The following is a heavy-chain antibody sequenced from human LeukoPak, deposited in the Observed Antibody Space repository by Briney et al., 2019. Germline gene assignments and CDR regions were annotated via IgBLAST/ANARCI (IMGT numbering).Heavy chain of an antibody. CDR2: ISSVSTI. D-gene: IGHD1-1*01. CDR3: ARGATGTIFDY. V-gene: IGHV3-48*01. CDR1: GFTFSSYS. J-gene: IGHJ4*02. Sequence: GGSLRFSCEASGFTFSSYSMNWVRKAPGKGLEWVSYISSVSTIYYADSVKGRFTISRDNAKNSLYLQMNSLRAEDTAVYYCARGATGTIFDYWGQGTLVTVSS.